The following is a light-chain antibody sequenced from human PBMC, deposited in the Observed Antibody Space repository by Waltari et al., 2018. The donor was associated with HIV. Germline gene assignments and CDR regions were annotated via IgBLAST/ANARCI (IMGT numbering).Light chain of an antibody. CDR2: KDR. V-gene: IGLV3-25*03. CDR3: QSTDNSGTHVI. Sequence: SYELTQPPSVSVSPGQTAEITCSGDVLPSQSGNWDQQKPGQATVWVMYKDRKRPSGIPKRFSGSTSGTTVTLTISGVQAEDEADYYCQSTDNSGTHVIFGGGTKLTVL. CDR1: VLPSQS. J-gene: IGLJ2*01.